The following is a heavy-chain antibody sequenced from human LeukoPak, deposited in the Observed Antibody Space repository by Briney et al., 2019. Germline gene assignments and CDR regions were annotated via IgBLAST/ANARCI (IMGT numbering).Heavy chain of an antibody. J-gene: IGHJ4*02. CDR2: ISYDGSKK. CDR3: ARERWASGYFDY. V-gene: IGHV3-30-3*01. CDR1: GFTFSSYA. D-gene: IGHD4-23*01. Sequence: PGGSLRLCCAASGFTFSSYAMHWVRQAPGKGLEWVAVISYDGSKKYYADAVKGRFTISRDNSKNTLYRQINSLRAEDTAVYYCARERWASGYFDYWGQGTLVTVSS.